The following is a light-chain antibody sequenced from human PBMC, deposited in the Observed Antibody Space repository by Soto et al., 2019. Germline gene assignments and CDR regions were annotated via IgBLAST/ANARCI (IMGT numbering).Light chain of an antibody. Sequence: DLQMTQSPSSLSASVGDSVTITCRASQEISNHLAWFQQKPGKPPKSLIYDASSLQSGVPSKFSGSGSGTDFTLTISSLQPEDFATYYCQQYHNYPVTFGGGTKVEIK. CDR2: DAS. CDR3: QQYHNYPVT. CDR1: QEISNH. J-gene: IGKJ4*01. V-gene: IGKV1-16*02.